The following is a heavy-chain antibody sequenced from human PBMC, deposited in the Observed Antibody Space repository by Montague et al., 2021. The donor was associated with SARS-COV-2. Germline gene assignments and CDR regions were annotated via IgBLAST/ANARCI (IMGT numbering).Heavy chain of an antibody. V-gene: IGHV4-39*07. CDR3: ARGQVTVFGVLIMLPAAGPFDI. CDR2: IYYSGST. CDR1: GDSISTSQYY. Sequence: SETLSLTCTVSGDSISTSQYYWGWIRQPPGKGLEWIGTIYYSGSTYYNPSLKSRVSISVDTSKNQLSLKLTSVTAADTGVYYCARGQVTVFGVLIMLPAAGPFDIWGQGTMVTVSS. J-gene: IGHJ3*02. D-gene: IGHD3-3*01.